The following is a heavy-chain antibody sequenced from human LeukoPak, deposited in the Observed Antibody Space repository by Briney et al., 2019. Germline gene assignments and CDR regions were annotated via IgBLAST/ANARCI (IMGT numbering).Heavy chain of an antibody. D-gene: IGHD1-14*01. CDR3: ARTLARIGY. CDR1: GFTFSSYE. V-gene: IGHV3-48*03. Sequence: GGSLRLSCAASGFTFSSYEMNWVRQAPGKGREGVSHISSSGSTIYYTDSVKGRFTISRDNSKNLLYLQTNSLRAEDTAIYYCARTLARIGYWGQGTLVTVSS. J-gene: IGHJ4*02. CDR2: ISSSGSTI.